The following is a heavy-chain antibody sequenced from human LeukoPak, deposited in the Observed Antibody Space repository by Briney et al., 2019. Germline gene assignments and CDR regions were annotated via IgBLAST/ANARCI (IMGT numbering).Heavy chain of an antibody. CDR1: GFTFSSYG. CDR2: IWYDGSNK. Sequence: GGSLRLSRAASGFTFSSYGMHWVRQAPGKGLEWVAVIWYDGSNKYYADSVKGRFTISRDNSKNTLYLQMNSLRAEDTAVYYCAKEAGTTLKVLGYWGQGTLVTVSS. V-gene: IGHV3-33*06. J-gene: IGHJ4*02. CDR3: AKEAGTTLKVLGY. D-gene: IGHD1-7*01.